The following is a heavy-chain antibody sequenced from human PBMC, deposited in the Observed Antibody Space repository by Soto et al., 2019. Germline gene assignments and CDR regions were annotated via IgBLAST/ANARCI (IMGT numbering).Heavy chain of an antibody. CDR1: GGSISSSTYY. V-gene: IGHV4-39*01. CDR2: IYYSGST. J-gene: IGHJ4*02. Sequence: QLQLQESGPGLVKPSETLSLTCTVSGGSISSSTYYWGWIHQPPGKGLEWIGSIYYSGSTYYNPSLKSRVTISVDTSKSQFSLKLNSVTAADTAVYYCAGSIAAAGGAIRYFDYWGQGTLVTVSS. CDR3: AGSIAAAGGAIRYFDY. D-gene: IGHD6-13*01.